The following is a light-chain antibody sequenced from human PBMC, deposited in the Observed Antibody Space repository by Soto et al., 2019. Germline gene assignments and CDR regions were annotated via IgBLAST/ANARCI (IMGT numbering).Light chain of an antibody. CDR3: TSWTTSTTMI. CDR1: SSDIGAYNF. Sequence: QSALTQPASVSGSPGQSITISCTGTSSDIGAYNFVSWYQQHPGKDPKLMLYDVNIRPSGVSNRFSGSKSGNTASLTISGLQAEDEADYYCTSWTTSTTMIFGGGTKVTV. V-gene: IGLV2-14*03. J-gene: IGLJ2*01. CDR2: DVN.